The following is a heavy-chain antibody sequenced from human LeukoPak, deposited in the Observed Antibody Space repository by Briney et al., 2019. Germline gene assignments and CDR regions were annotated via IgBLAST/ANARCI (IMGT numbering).Heavy chain of an antibody. CDR2: ISSSGSNI. Sequence: GGSLRLSCAASGFTFSDYYMSWIRQAPGKGLEWVSYISSSGSNIYYADSVKGRFTISRDNAKNSLYLQMNSLRAEDTAVYYCARATTQTYGRKLFDYWGQGTLVTVSS. V-gene: IGHV3-11*04. J-gene: IGHJ4*02. D-gene: IGHD3-10*01. CDR1: GFTFSDYY. CDR3: ARATTQTYGRKLFDY.